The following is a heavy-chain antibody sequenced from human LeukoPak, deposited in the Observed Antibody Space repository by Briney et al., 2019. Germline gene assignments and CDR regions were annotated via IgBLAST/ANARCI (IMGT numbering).Heavy chain of an antibody. CDR1: GFTFSSYE. CDR3: ARDPHDDRGRWYYMDV. CDR2: ISSSGSTI. V-gene: IGHV3-48*03. Sequence: GGSLRLSCAASGFTFSSYEMNWVRQAPGKGLEWVSYISSSGSTIYYADSVKGRFTISRDNAKNSLYLQMNSLRAEDTAVYYCARDPHDDRGRWYYMDVWGKGTTVTISS. J-gene: IGHJ6*03. D-gene: IGHD4-23*01.